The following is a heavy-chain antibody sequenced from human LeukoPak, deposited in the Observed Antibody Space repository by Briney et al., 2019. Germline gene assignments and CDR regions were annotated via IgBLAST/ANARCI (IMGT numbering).Heavy chain of an antibody. D-gene: IGHD3-22*01. V-gene: IGHV3-7*01. Sequence: PGGSLRLSCAASGFTFSSYWMSWVRQAPGKGLEWVANIKQDGSEKYYVDSVKGRFTISRDNAKNSLYLQMNSLRAEDTAVYYCAREKRETYYYDSSGFGPTLVWGQGTLVTVSS. CDR2: IKQDGSEK. J-gene: IGHJ4*02. CDR3: AREKRETYYYDSSGFGPTLV. CDR1: GFTFSSYW.